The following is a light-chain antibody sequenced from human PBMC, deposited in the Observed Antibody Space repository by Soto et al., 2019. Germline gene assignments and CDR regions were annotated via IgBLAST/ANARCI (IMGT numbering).Light chain of an antibody. CDR3: SSDTTNQTLL. CDR2: EVS. J-gene: IGLJ2*01. Sequence: QSALTQPASVSGSPGKSITISCPGTSSDVGAYNFVSWYQQHPGKAPKLILSEVSNRPPGLSDRFPGSKSGTTASLTISGLQAEDEADYFCSSDTTNQTLLFGGGTKLTVL. CDR1: SSDVGAYNF. V-gene: IGLV2-14*01.